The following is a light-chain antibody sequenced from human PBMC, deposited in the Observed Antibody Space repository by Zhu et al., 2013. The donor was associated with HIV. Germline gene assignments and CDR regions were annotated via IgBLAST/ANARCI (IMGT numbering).Light chain of an antibody. V-gene: IGKV1-5*03. J-gene: IGKJ3*01. CDR1: QSISGW. Sequence: DIQITQSPSTLSASVGDRVTITCRASQSISGWLAWYQQKAGKAPNLLIYKASSLESGVPSRFSGSGSATDFTLTISSLQPEDFATYYCQQSYDIPPTFGPGTKVDVK. CDR3: QQSYDIPPT. CDR2: KAS.